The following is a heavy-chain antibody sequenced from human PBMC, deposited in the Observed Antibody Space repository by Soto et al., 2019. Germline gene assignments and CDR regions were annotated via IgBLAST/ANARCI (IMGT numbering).Heavy chain of an antibody. CDR1: GIVFSDY. CDR3: ASLPFHWGWFDP. D-gene: IGHD3-16*01. V-gene: IGHV3-11*01. J-gene: IGHJ5*02. Sequence: QVQLVESGGGLVKPGGSLRLSCAASGIVFSDYMSWVRQAPGKGLEWLSYISGSGRTIYSADSVKGRFTISRANATNSLYLQMNNVRPEDTAVYYRASLPFHWGWFDPWGQGTLVTVSS. CDR2: ISGSGRTI.